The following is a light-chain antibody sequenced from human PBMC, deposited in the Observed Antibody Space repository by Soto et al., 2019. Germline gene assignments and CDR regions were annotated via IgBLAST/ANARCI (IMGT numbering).Light chain of an antibody. CDR2: EAS. CDR3: SLYTSSRTLYV. J-gene: IGLJ1*01. V-gene: IGLV2-18*01. CDR1: STDFVSYNR. Sequence: QSALTQPPSVSGSPGQSVTISCTGTSTDFVSYNRVSWYQQPPGTAPKLIIYEASNRPSGVPDRFSGSKSGNTASLTISGLQAADEADYYCSLYTSSRTLYVFGTGTKVTVL.